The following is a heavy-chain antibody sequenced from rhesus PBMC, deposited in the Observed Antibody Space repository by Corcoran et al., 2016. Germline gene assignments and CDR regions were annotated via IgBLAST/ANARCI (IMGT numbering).Heavy chain of an antibody. CDR3: AREGYGSSQGLDY. V-gene: IGHV4-169*02. CDR1: VGSLSSSY. D-gene: IGHD4-29*01. CDR2: ISGSGSST. Sequence: QLQLQESGQGLVTPSETLSVTCAVSVGSLSSSYWSWLRQAPVKGLEWIGYISGSGSSTTYNPSLKSRVTLSVDTSKNQLSLKLTSVTAADTAVYYCAREGYGSSQGLDYWGQGVLVTVSS. J-gene: IGHJ4*01.